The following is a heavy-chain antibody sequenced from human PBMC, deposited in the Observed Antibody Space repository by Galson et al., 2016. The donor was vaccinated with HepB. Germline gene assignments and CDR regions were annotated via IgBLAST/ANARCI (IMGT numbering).Heavy chain of an antibody. V-gene: IGHV3-21*01. CDR2: ISSGSNYI. CDR1: GFAFTTYS. D-gene: IGHD5-24*01. CDR3: TRGWHAAWLQGQNDLED. J-gene: IGHJ4*02. Sequence: SLRLSCAASGFAFTTYSMNWVRQAHGKGLEWVSSISSGSNYIYYAASVKGRFTISRDNARKSLSLQMSSLSTDDTATYYCTRGWHAAWLQGQNDLEDWGPGTVVTVSS.